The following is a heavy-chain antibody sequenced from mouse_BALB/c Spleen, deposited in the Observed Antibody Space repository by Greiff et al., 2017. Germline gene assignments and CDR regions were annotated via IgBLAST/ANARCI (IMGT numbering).Heavy chain of an antibody. CDR2: IDPSDSYT. D-gene: IGHD2-14*01. CDR1: GYTFTSYW. Sequence: VQLQQPGAELVKPGASVKMSCKASGYTFTSYWMHWVKQRPGQGLEWIGVIDPSDSYTSYNQKFKGKATLTVDTSSSTAYMQLSSLTSEDSAVYYCTRREDYRYERETRFAYWGQGTLVTVSA. V-gene: IGHV1S127*01. CDR3: TRREDYRYERETRFAY. J-gene: IGHJ3*01.